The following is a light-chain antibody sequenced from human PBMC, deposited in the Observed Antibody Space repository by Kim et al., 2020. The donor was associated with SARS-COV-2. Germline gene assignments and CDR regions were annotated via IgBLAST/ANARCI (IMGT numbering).Light chain of an antibody. Sequence: DIQMTQSPSSLSASVGDRVTITCRASQDISSYLNWYQQKPGKAPKLLIYTASSLQSGVPSRFTGSGSGTDFTLTISSLQPEDFATYYCQQTYSASRKFGQGTKVGIK. J-gene: IGKJ1*01. CDR3: QQTYSASRK. CDR1: QDISSY. V-gene: IGKV1-39*01. CDR2: TAS.